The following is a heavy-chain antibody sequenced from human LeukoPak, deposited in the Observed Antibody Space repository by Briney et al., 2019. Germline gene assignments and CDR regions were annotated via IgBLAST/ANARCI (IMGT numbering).Heavy chain of an antibody. V-gene: IGHV1-8*01. CDR2: MNPNSGNT. J-gene: IGHJ4*02. CDR1: GYTFTSYD. CDR3: ARVGYNYENYFDN. D-gene: IGHD5-24*01. Sequence: ASVKVSCQASGYTFTSYDINWVRQATGQGLEWMGWMNPNSGNTGYAQKFQGRVTITRDTSASTAYMELSSLRSEDTAVYYCARVGYNYENYFDNWGQGTLVTVSS.